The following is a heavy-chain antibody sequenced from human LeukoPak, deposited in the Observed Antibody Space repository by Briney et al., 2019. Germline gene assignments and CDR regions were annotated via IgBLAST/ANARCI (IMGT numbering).Heavy chain of an antibody. Sequence: PGGSLRLSCAASGFTFNTYTMNWVRQAPGKGLEWVSSISSGTSYIYYTDSVKGRFTISRDNAKNSLYLQMNSLRAEDTAVYYCARDNGGVIGIDYWGQGTLVTVSS. J-gene: IGHJ4*02. D-gene: IGHD3-16*02. V-gene: IGHV3-21*01. CDR2: ISSGTSYI. CDR3: ARDNGGVIGIDY. CDR1: GFTFNTYT.